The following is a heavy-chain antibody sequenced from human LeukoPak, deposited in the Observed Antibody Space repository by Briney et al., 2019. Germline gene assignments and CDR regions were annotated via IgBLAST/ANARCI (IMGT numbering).Heavy chain of an antibody. CDR2: ISSSSSYI. CDR1: GFTFSRHS. D-gene: IGHD3-22*01. CDR3: ARDGLRYYYDSTDAFDI. V-gene: IGHV3-21*04. Sequence: GGSLRLSCAASGFTFSRHSINWVRQAPGKGLEWVSSISSSSSYIYYADSVKGRFTISRDNAKNSLYLQMNSLRAEDTAVYYCARDGLRYYYDSTDAFDIWGQGTMVTVSS. J-gene: IGHJ3*02.